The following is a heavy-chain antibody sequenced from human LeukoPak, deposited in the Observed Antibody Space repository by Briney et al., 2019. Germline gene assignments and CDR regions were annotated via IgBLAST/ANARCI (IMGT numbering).Heavy chain of an antibody. V-gene: IGHV4-59*01. J-gene: IGHJ4*02. CDR1: GDSLNSYY. CDR3: AGRAARFFDY. Sequence: SETLSLTCTVSGDSLNSYYWSWIRQPPGEGLQWIGYIFYSGSSNYNASLRSRVAISVDTSKNQCSLKLTSVTAADTAVYYCAGRAARFFDYWGQGILVTVSS. CDR2: IFYSGSS. D-gene: IGHD6-25*01.